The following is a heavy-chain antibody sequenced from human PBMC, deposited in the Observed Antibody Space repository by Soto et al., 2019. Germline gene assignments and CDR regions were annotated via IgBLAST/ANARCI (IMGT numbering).Heavy chain of an antibody. CDR3: GRQRNIAAASRFDY. CDR2: IYYSGST. CDR1: GGSISSSNW. V-gene: IGHV4-4*02. Sequence: PSETLSLTCAVSGGSISSSNWWSWVRQPPGKGLEWIGEIYYSGSTNYDPSLKSRVTISVDTTKNQFSLKLSSVTAADTAVYYCGRQRNIAAASRFDYWGQGTLVTVSS. D-gene: IGHD6-13*01. J-gene: IGHJ4*02.